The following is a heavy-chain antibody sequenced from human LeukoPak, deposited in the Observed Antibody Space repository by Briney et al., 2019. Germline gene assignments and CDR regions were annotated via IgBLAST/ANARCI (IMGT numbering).Heavy chain of an antibody. CDR1: GFTFSSYS. V-gene: IGHV3-21*04. Sequence: GGSLRLSCAASGFTFSSYSMNWVRQAPGKGLEWVSSISSSSSYIYYADSVKGRFTISRDNAKNSLYLQMNSLRAEDTAVYYCAKPPTQGSSGSYLSDAFDIWGQGTMVTVSS. CDR3: AKPPTQGSSGSYLSDAFDI. D-gene: IGHD3-10*01. J-gene: IGHJ3*02. CDR2: ISSSSSYI.